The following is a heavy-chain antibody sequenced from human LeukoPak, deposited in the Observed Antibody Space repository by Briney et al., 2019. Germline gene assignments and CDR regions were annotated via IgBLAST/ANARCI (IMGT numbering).Heavy chain of an antibody. V-gene: IGHV3-7*04. Sequence: GGSLRLSCAASGFSFGSDWMTWVRQAPGKGLEWVSNIKYDGSEKDYMDSVKGRFTISRDNAKNSLYLQMNSLRAEDTAVYYCAKDIEPAGLFLDYWGQGTLVTVSS. CDR2: IKYDGSEK. CDR1: GFSFGSDW. D-gene: IGHD6-13*01. CDR3: AKDIEPAGLFLDY. J-gene: IGHJ4*02.